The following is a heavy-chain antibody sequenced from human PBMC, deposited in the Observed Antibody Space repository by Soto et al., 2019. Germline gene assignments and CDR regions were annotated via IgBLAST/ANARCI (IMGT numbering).Heavy chain of an antibody. Sequence: QVQLQESGPGLVKPSETLSLTCTVSGGSISSYYWSWIRQPPGKGLEWIGYIYYSGSTNYNPSLMRRVTICVDTSKNQFSLKLSSVTAADTAVYYCARRNRYYVGYFDYWGQGTLVTVSS. CDR3: ARRNRYYVGYFDY. CDR1: GGSISSYY. V-gene: IGHV4-59*01. D-gene: IGHD3-22*01. CDR2: IYYSGST. J-gene: IGHJ4*02.